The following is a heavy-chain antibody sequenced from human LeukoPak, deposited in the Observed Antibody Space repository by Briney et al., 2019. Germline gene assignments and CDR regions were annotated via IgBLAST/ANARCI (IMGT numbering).Heavy chain of an antibody. CDR2: IWYDGSNK. CDR1: GFTFSSYW. CDR3: ARDSQYYYDSSGLDY. D-gene: IGHD3-22*01. J-gene: IGHJ4*02. Sequence: GGSLRLSCAASGFTFSSYWISWVRQAPGKGLEWVAVIWYDGSNKYYADSVKGRFTISRDNSKNTLYLQMNSLRAEDTAVYYCARDSQYYYDSSGLDYWGQGTLVTVSS. V-gene: IGHV3-33*08.